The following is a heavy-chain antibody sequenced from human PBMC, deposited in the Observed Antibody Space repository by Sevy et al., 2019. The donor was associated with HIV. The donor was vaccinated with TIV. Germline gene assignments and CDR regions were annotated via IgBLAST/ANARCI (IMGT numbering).Heavy chain of an antibody. Sequence: GGSLRLSCAASGFPFTTYAVHWVRQAPGKGLEWLAVISFNGGNKFYADSVRGRFTISRDNTENTMYRQMNSRRVEDTVMYYCARDVSGGERLGQLSAYFDYWGQGTLVTVSS. V-gene: IGHV3-30-3*01. CDR1: GFPFTTYA. J-gene: IGHJ4*02. CDR2: ISFNGGNK. CDR3: ARDVSGGERLGQLSAYFDY. D-gene: IGHD3-16*02.